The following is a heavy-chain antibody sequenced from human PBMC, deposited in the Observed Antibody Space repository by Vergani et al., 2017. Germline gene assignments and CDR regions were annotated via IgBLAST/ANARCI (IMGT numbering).Heavy chain of an antibody. J-gene: IGHJ2*01. Sequence: QAQLQQWGAGLLKPSETLSLTCAIYGGSFNDYWWTWIRQPPGKGLEWIGEIRHDGITHYSPSLKSRVTISIDTSTHQFSLNLRSVTAADTAVYYCARHLRAAGAVVTPIWYFDLWGRGTLVTVSS. CDR1: GGSFNDYW. CDR2: IRHDGIT. V-gene: IGHV4-34*01. CDR3: ARHLRAAGAVVTPIWYFDL. D-gene: IGHD4-23*01.